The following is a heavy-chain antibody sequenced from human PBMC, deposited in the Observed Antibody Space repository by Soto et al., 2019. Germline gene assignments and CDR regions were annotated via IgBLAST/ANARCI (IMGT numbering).Heavy chain of an antibody. Sequence: ASVKVSCKASGYTFTGYYMHWVRQAPGQGLEWMGWINPNSGGTNYAQKFQGRVTMTRETNSSSAYMELSTLRSDDTAVYYSARSGYYYGLGSYYSGYWGQGTLVTVSS. CDR2: INPNSGGT. J-gene: IGHJ4*02. V-gene: IGHV1-2*02. D-gene: IGHD3-10*01. CDR1: GYTFTGYY. CDR3: ARSGYYYGLGSYYSGY.